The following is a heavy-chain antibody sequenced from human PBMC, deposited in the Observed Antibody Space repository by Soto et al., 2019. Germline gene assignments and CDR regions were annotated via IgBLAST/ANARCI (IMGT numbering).Heavy chain of an antibody. Sequence: EVQLLESGGGLVQPGGSLRLSCAASGFTFSSYAMSWVRQAPGKGLEWVSDISGSGGRTYYADSVKVRFTISRDNSKNTLYLQMNSLRAEDTAVYYCAKENGYSSSWFEFDYWGQGTLVTVSS. V-gene: IGHV3-23*01. J-gene: IGHJ4*02. CDR2: ISGSGGRT. CDR1: GFTFSSYA. CDR3: AKENGYSSSWFEFDY. D-gene: IGHD6-13*01.